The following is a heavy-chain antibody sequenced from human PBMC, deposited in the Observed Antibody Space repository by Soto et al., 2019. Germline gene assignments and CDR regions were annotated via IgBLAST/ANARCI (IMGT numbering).Heavy chain of an antibody. CDR2: ISSSSSYI. V-gene: IGHV3-21*01. Sequence: LSLTCAASGFTFSSYSMNWVRQAPGKGLEWVSSISSSSSYIYYADSVKGRFTISRDNAKNSLYLQMNSLRAEDTAVYYCARDSGVGWSYYYYYMDVWGKGTTVTVSS. J-gene: IGHJ6*03. D-gene: IGHD6-19*01. CDR3: ARDSGVGWSYYYYYMDV. CDR1: GFTFSSYS.